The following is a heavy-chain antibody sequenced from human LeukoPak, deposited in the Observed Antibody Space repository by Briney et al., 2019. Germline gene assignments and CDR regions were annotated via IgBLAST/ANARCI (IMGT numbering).Heavy chain of an antibody. V-gene: IGHV3-21*01. CDR1: GCTFSSYS. CDR3: ARSTARTNDAFDI. D-gene: IGHD5-18*01. Sequence: GGSLRLSCAASGCTFSSYSMNWVRQAPGKGLEWVSSISSSSSYIYYADSVKGRFTISRDKAKFSLYLQMNSLRAEDTAVYYCARSTARTNDAFDIWGQGTMVTVSS. J-gene: IGHJ3*02. CDR2: ISSSSSYI.